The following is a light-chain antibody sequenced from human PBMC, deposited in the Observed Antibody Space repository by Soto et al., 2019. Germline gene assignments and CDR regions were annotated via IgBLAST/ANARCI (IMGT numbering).Light chain of an antibody. Sequence: QSVLSEPPAVSVGPGPKVTISCTGSSSNIGAGYDLLWYQQLQETAPKLLLYGNNNRPSGVPDRCSGSKSGTSASLASTGLQAEDEADYYCQSYDSSLSAYVFGTGTKVTVL. CDR3: QSYDSSLSAYV. J-gene: IGLJ1*01. V-gene: IGLV1-40*01. CDR1: SSNIGAGYD. CDR2: GNN.